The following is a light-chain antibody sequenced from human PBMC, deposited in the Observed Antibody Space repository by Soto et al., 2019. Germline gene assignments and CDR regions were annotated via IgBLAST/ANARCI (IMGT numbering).Light chain of an antibody. CDR1: QSISSY. Sequence: DIQMTQSPSSLSASVGDRVTITCRASQSISSYLNWYQQKPGKAPKLLIYAASSLQSGVPSRFSGSGSGTDFTLTSSSLQPEAFATYYCQPSYSTLCTFGQGTKVEIK. CDR3: QPSYSTLCT. J-gene: IGKJ1*01. CDR2: AAS. V-gene: IGKV1-39*01.